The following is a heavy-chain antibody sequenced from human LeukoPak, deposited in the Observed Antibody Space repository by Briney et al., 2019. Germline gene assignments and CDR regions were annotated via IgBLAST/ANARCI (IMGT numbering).Heavy chain of an antibody. J-gene: IGHJ4*02. V-gene: IGHV3-48*03. Sequence: PGGSLRLSCAASGFTFSSYEMNSVRQAPGKGLEWVSYISSSGSTIYYADSVKGRFTISRDNAKNSLYLQMNSLRAEDTAIYYCARGAATNLWPSDYWGQGTLVTVSS. CDR2: ISSSGSTI. CDR1: GFTFSSYE. CDR3: ARGAATNLWPSDY. D-gene: IGHD3-10*01.